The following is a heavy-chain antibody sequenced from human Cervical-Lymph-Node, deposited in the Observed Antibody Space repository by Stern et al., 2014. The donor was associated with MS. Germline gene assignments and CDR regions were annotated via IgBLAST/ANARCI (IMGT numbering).Heavy chain of an antibody. V-gene: IGHV1-69*01. J-gene: IGHJ6*02. Sequence: VQLVESGAEVKKPGSSVKVSCKASGGTFSNYATSWVRQAPGQGLEWMGGIVPLFGKPNYAQKFQGRVTITADESTSTAYMDLSSLRSEDTAVYYCASPLTATSVPFGYYGMDVWGQGTTVTFS. CDR2: IVPLFGKP. CDR3: ASPLTATSVPFGYYGMDV. CDR1: GGTFSNYA. D-gene: IGHD4-17*01.